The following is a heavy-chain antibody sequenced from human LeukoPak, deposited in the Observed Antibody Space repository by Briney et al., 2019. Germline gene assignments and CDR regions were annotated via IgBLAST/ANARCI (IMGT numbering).Heavy chain of an antibody. Sequence: GGSLRLSCAASGFIVSSQYMNWVRQAPGKGLEWVSVIHSGGVTYYADSVKGRFTISRDNSKNILYLQMDSLRADDTAIYYCASSVYSGSPTKSFDYWGRGTLITVSS. CDR2: IHSGGVT. V-gene: IGHV3-53*01. CDR1: GFIVSSQY. CDR3: ASSVYSGSPTKSFDY. D-gene: IGHD2-21*01. J-gene: IGHJ4*02.